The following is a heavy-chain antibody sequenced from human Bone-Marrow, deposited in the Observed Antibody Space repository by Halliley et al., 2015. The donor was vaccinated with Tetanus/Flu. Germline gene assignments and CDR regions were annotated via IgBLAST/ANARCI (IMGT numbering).Heavy chain of an antibody. Sequence: LVKPTQTLTLTCTFSGFSLSTSGVGVGWIRQPPGKALEWLALIYWDDDKRYSPSLKSRLTITKDTSKNQVVLVMTNMDPVDTATYSCARLFYDLGGYHSHFRFDSWGQGGLVTVSS. V-gene: IGHV2-5*02. CDR3: ARLFYDLGGYHSHFRFDS. CDR2: IYWDDDK. CDR1: GFSLSTSGVG. J-gene: IGHJ4*02. D-gene: IGHD3-22*01.